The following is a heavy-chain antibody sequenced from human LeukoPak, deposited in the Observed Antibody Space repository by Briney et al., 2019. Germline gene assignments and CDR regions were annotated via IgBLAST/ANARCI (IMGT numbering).Heavy chain of an antibody. V-gene: IGHV3-15*01. CDR1: ELTLSDHY. J-gene: IGHJ3*02. CDR2: IRSIIDGGTT. CDR3: TTGSYYSTGAFDI. D-gene: IGHD1-26*01. Sequence: GGSLRLSCAASELTLSDHYMDWVRQAPGKGLEWIGRIRSIIDGGTTEYAAPVKGRFSVSRDDSKNTLYLQMNSLKTDDTAVYYCTTGSYYSTGAFDIWGLGTMVTVSP.